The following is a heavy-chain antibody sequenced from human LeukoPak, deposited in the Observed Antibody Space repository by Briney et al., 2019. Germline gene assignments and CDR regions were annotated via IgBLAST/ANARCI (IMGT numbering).Heavy chain of an antibody. Sequence: PSETLSLTCTVSGVSISSSNSYWGWIRQPPGRGLEWIGSIYYSGNTYYNASLKSQVSISIDTSKNQFSLRLTSVTAADTAVYYCARQTGSGLFILPGGQGTLVTVSS. CDR1: GVSISSSNSY. CDR2: IYYSGNT. V-gene: IGHV4-39*01. CDR3: ARQTGSGLFILP. D-gene: IGHD3/OR15-3a*01. J-gene: IGHJ4*02.